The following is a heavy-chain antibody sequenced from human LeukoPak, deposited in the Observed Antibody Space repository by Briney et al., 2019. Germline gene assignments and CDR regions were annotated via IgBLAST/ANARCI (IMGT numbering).Heavy chain of an antibody. D-gene: IGHD6-19*01. J-gene: IGHJ3*02. CDR2: IYSGGST. CDR3: AREVAVAISGAFDI. Sequence: GGSLRLSCAASGFTVSSHYMSWVRQAPGKGLEWVSVIYSGGSTYYADSVKGRFTISRDNSKNTLYLQMNSLRAEDTAVYYCAREVAVAISGAFDIWGQGTMVTVSS. V-gene: IGHV3-53*01. CDR1: GFTVSSHY.